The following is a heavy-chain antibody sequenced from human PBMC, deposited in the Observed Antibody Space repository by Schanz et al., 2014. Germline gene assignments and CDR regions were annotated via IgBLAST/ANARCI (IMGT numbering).Heavy chain of an antibody. CDR3: AKDPSHGDYDYYFDY. CDR2: ISNDGSIK. D-gene: IGHD3-22*01. V-gene: IGHV3-30*06. Sequence: QVQLVESGGGVVQPGRSLRLSCAASGFTFSSYGMHWVRQAPGKGLEWVALISNDGSIKYYADSVKGRFTISRDNAKNSLYLQMNSLRAEDTAVYYCAKDPSHGDYDYYFDYWGQGTLVTVSS. J-gene: IGHJ4*02. CDR1: GFTFSSYG.